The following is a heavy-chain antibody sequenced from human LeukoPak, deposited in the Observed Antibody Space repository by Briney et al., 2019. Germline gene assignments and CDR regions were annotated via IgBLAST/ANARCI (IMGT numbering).Heavy chain of an antibody. Sequence: GESLKISCKGSGYSFTSYWIGWVRQMPGKGLEWMGIIYPGDSETRNSASFQGQVTISADKSINTAYLQWSSLKASDTAMYYCARKMGCSGGSCHYFDYWGQGTLVTVSS. J-gene: IGHJ4*02. CDR3: ARKMGCSGGSCHYFDY. D-gene: IGHD2-15*01. CDR1: GYSFTSYW. V-gene: IGHV5-51*01. CDR2: IYPGDSET.